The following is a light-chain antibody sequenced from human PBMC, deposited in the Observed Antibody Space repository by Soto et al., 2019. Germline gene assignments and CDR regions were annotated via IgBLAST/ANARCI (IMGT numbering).Light chain of an antibody. CDR2: DAS. V-gene: IGKV1-5*01. J-gene: IGKJ1*01. CDR1: QSISSW. Sequence: DIQMTQSPSTLSSSVGDRVTITCRASQSISSWLAWYQQKPGKAPKLLIYDASSLESGVPSRFSGSGSGTEFTLTISSLKPDDFATYYCQKYLTWTFGQGTKVDIK. CDR3: QKYLTWT.